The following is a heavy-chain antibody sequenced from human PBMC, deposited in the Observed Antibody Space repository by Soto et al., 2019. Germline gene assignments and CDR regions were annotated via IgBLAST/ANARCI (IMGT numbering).Heavy chain of an antibody. CDR1: GVTFSSHS. Sequence: QVQLVESGGGVVQPGRSLRLSWAASGVTFSSHSIQWVRQAPVKGLEWVAVISYDGSIKYYADSVKGRFTISRDNSKNTAYLQMNSLRAEDTAVFYCAREWSTSGDLDYWGQGTLVIVSS. J-gene: IGHJ4*02. V-gene: IGHV3-30-3*01. CDR2: ISYDGSIK. CDR3: AREWSTSGDLDY. D-gene: IGHD3-10*01.